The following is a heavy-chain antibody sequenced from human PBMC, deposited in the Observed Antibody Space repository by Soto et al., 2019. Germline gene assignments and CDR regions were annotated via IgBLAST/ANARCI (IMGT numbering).Heavy chain of an antibody. D-gene: IGHD3-16*01. CDR3: ARGIRRLGTYWFDS. V-gene: IGHV1-8*01. Sequence: QVQLVQSGAEVKKPGASVKVSCKASGYTFTSYDFNWVRQATGQGLEWVGWMNPNSGDTGFAPKFQGRVAMTSNTSISTAYMELGSLKSEDTAVYYFARGIRRLGTYWFDSWGQGTLVTVSS. CDR2: MNPNSGDT. J-gene: IGHJ5*01. CDR1: GYTFTSYD.